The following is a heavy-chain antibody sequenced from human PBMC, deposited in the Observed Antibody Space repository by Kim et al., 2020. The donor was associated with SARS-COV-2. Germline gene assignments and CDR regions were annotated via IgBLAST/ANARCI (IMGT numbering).Heavy chain of an antibody. D-gene: IGHD3-10*01. J-gene: IGHJ4*02. CDR3: ARDRGSGSYSDY. V-gene: IGHV1-69*04. Sequence: NYAPKFQGRVTITADKSTSTAYMELSSLRSEDMAVYYCARDRGSGSYSDYWGQGTLVTVSS.